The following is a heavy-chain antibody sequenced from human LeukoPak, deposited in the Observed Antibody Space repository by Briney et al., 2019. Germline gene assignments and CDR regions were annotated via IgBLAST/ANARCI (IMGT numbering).Heavy chain of an antibody. D-gene: IGHD2-2*01. CDR3: AREPRSLYCSSTSCYLRFDP. V-gene: IGHV1-69*13. CDR1: GGTFSSYA. CDR2: IIPIFGTA. J-gene: IGHJ5*02. Sequence: SVKVSCKASGGTFSSYAISWVRQAPGQGLEWMGGIIPIFGTANYAQKFQGRVTITADESTSTAYMELSSLRSEDTAVYYCAREPRSLYCSSTSCYLRFDPWGQGTLVTVSS.